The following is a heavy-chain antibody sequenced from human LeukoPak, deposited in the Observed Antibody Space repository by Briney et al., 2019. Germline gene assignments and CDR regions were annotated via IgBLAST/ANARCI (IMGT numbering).Heavy chain of an antibody. V-gene: IGHV3-30*04. Sequence: GGSLRLSCAASGFTFSSYAMHWVRQAPGKGLEWVAVISYDGSNKYYADSVKGRFTISRDNSENTLYLQMNSLRAEDTAVYYCAREPYYYDSSGYYIPGGFDIWGQGTMVTVSS. D-gene: IGHD3-22*01. CDR3: AREPYYYDSSGYYIPGGFDI. CDR2: ISYDGSNK. CDR1: GFTFSSYA. J-gene: IGHJ3*02.